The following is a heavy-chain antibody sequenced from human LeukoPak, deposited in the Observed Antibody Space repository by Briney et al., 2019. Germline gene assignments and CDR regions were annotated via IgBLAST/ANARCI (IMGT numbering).Heavy chain of an antibody. CDR2: VSDSGAT. Sequence: GGSLRLSCAASGFTFSSCAMSWVRQAPGKGLEGVSVVSDSGATNYADSATGRFTISRDNPKNTLYLQMNSLRADDTAVYYCAKGAMAMRYSHFDFWGQGTLVTVSS. J-gene: IGHJ4*02. V-gene: IGHV3-23*01. D-gene: IGHD2-15*01. CDR1: GFTFSSCA. CDR3: AKGAMAMRYSHFDF.